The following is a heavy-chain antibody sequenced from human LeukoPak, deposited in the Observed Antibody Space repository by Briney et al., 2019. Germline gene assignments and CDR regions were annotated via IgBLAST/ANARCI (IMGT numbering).Heavy chain of an antibody. CDR3: ARRIDWSHDY. CDR1: GFTFSGYA. Sequence: GGSLRLSCATSGFTFSGYAMSWVRQAPGKGLEWVSAITVSGGGTYYADSVKGRFTISRDNSKNTLFLQMNSLRAEDTAVYYCARRIDWSHDYWGQGTLVTVSS. D-gene: IGHD3-9*01. J-gene: IGHJ4*02. CDR2: ITVSGGGT. V-gene: IGHV3-23*01.